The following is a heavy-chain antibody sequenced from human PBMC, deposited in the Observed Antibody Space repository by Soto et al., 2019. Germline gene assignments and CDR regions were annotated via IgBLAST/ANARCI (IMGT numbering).Heavy chain of an antibody. CDR3: ARQWVSYGMDV. Sequence: ASVQVSCKASGYTFTSYAMHWVRRAPGQRLEWMGWINAGNGNTKYSQKFQGRVTITRDTSISTAYMELSRLRSDATAVYYCARQWVSYGMDVWGQGTTVTVSS. CDR1: GYTFTSYA. V-gene: IGHV1-3*01. D-gene: IGHD1-26*01. J-gene: IGHJ6*02. CDR2: INAGNGNT.